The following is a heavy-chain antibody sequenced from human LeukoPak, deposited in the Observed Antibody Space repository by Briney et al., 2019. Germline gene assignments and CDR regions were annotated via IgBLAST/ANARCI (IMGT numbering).Heavy chain of an antibody. Sequence: PGGSLRLSCAASGFXFSSYGLHWVRQAPGKGLEWVAVISYDGSNKYYADSVKGRFNISRDTSKNTLYLQMNSLRAEDTAEYYCAKDRSSGWYGGFDYWGQGTLVTVSS. CDR2: ISYDGSNK. CDR1: GFXFSSYG. CDR3: AKDRSSGWYGGFDY. V-gene: IGHV3-30*18. D-gene: IGHD6-19*01. J-gene: IGHJ4*02.